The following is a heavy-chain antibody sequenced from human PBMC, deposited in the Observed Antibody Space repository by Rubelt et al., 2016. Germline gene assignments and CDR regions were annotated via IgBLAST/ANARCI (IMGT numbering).Heavy chain of an antibody. V-gene: IGHV4-39*01. D-gene: IGHD5-18*01. CDR1: GGSISSSSYY. CDR3: ARRGYSYGSSFDI. Sequence: QLQLQESGPGLVKPSETLSLTCTVSGGSISSSSYYWGWIRQPPGKGLEWIGNIYYSGSTYYNPSLKCRVYISVDTSKNQFSLKLSSVTAADTAVYYCARRGYSYGSSFDIWGQGTMVTVSS. J-gene: IGHJ3*02. CDR2: IYYSGST.